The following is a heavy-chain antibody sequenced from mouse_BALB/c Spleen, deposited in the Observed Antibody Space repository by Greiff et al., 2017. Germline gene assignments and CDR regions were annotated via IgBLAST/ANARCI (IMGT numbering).Heavy chain of an antibody. V-gene: IGHV14-1*02. CDR3: ARAYYRYDVAY. CDR1: GFNIKDYY. J-gene: IGHJ3*01. D-gene: IGHD2-14*01. CDR2: IDPENGNT. Sequence: LVESGAELVRPGALVKLSCKASGFNIKDYYMHWVKQRPEQGLEWIGWIDPENGNTIYDPKFQGKASITADTSSNTAYLQLSSLTSEDTAVYYCARAYYRYDVAYWGQGTLVTVSA.